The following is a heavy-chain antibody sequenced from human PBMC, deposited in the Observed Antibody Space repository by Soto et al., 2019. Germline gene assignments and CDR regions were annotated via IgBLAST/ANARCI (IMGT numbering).Heavy chain of an antibody. CDR3: ARQDFGVVIITVYYYGMDV. D-gene: IGHD3-3*01. V-gene: IGHV1-2*02. CDR2: INPNSGGT. CDR1: GYTFTGYY. Sequence: ASVKVSCKASGYTFTGYYMHWVRQAPGQGLEWMGWINPNSGGTNYAQKFQGRVTMTRDTSISTAYMELSRLRSDDTAVYYCARQDFGVVIITVYYYGMDVWGQGTTVTVYS. J-gene: IGHJ6*02.